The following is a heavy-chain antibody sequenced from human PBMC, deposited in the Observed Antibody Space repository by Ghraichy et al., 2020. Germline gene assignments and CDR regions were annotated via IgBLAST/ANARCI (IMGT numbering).Heavy chain of an antibody. J-gene: IGHJ4*02. CDR2: INHYGRT. CDR1: NGSFSDYY. V-gene: IGHV4-34*01. D-gene: IGHD2-21*01. CDR3: VSLSRPSRIAQGAQFDS. Sequence: SQTLSLTCAVYNGSFSDYYWNWVRQPPGKGLEWIGEINHYGRTSYSPSLQRRLILSVDTSKNQFSLRLTSLSAADTAVYYCVSLSRPSRIAQGAQFDSWGQGTLVTVSS.